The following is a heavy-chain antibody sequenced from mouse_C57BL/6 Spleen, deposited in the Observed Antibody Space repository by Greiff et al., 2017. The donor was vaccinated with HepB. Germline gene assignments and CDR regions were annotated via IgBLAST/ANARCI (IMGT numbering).Heavy chain of an antibody. CDR3: ARAYGNYAGFAY. Sequence: QVQLQQPGAELVMPGASVKLSCKASGYTFTSYWMHWVKQRPGQGLEWIGEIDPSDSYTNYNQKFKGKSTLTVDKSSSTAYMQLSSLTSEGSAVYYCARAYGNYAGFAYWGQGTLVTVSA. J-gene: IGHJ3*01. D-gene: IGHD2-1*01. CDR2: IDPSDSYT. CDR1: GYTFTSYW. V-gene: IGHV1-69*01.